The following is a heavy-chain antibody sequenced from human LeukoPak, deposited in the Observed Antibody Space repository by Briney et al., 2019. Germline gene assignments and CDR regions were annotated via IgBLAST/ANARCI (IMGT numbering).Heavy chain of an antibody. V-gene: IGHV1-8*01. J-gene: IGHJ4*02. Sequence: ASVKVSCKASGYTFTSYDINWVRQATGQGLEWMGWMNPNSGNTGYAQKFQGRVTMTRNTSISTAYMELSSLRSEDTAVYYCARRPGKMTTVISRGFDYWGQGTLVTVSS. D-gene: IGHD4-17*01. CDR1: GYTFTSYD. CDR3: ARRPGKMTTVISRGFDY. CDR2: MNPNSGNT.